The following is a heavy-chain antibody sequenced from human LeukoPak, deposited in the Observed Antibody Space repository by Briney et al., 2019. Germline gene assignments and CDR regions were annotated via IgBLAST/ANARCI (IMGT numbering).Heavy chain of an antibody. V-gene: IGHV1-2*02. CDR3: ARGSGCSSTSCPYYYMDV. D-gene: IGHD2-2*01. Sequence: ASVKVSCKASGYTFTGYYMHWVRQAPGQGLEWMGWINPNSGGTNYAQKFQGRVTMTRDTSISTAYTELSRLRSDDTAVYYCARGSGCSSTSCPYYYMDVWGKGTTVTVSS. CDR2: INPNSGGT. CDR1: GYTFTGYY. J-gene: IGHJ6*03.